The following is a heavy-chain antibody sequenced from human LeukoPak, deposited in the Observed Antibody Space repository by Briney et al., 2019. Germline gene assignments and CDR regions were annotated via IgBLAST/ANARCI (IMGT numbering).Heavy chain of an antibody. CDR3: VKVGGT. J-gene: IGHJ6*04. V-gene: IGHV3-43*02. CDR1: GFTFDRYI. CDR2: INGDGDKT. D-gene: IGHD3-10*01. Sequence: GGSLRLSCAASGFTFDRYIMQWVRQAPGKGLEWVSVINGDGDKTFHADSVRGRFTTSRDNNKNCLYLQMNSLRPEDTAFYYCVKVGGTWGGGITVTVSS.